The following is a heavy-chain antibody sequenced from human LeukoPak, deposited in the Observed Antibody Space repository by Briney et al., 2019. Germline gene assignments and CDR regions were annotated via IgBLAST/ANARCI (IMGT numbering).Heavy chain of an antibody. V-gene: IGHV3-23*01. D-gene: IGHD6-13*01. CDR3: AVQRTLWQQVLDH. CDR1: GFSFSSYA. J-gene: IGHJ4*02. Sequence: QPGGSLRLSCAASGFSFSSYAMSWVRQAPGKGLEWVSTISGSGDTTYYADSVKGRFTISRDNSKNTLYLQMNSLRAEDTAVYYCAVQRTLWQQVLDHWGQGVLVTVSS. CDR2: ISGSGDTT.